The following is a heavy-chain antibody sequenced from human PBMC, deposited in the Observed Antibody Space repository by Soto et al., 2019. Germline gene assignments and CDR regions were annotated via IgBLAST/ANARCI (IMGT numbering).Heavy chain of an antibody. D-gene: IGHD2-15*01. CDR2: ISWDGADT. Sequence: HPGGSLRLSCAASGFTFDDYTMHWVRQAPGKGLEWVSLISWDGADTFYAGSVKGRFTISRDNTKSSLYLQLNSLITEDTAVYYCAKESGGTFSFDHWGQGVLVTVSS. CDR1: GFTFDDYT. CDR3: AKESGGTFSFDH. J-gene: IGHJ4*02. V-gene: IGHV3-43*01.